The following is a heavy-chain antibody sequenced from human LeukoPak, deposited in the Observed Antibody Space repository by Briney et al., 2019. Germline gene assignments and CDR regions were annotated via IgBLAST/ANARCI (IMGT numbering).Heavy chain of an antibody. J-gene: IGHJ4*02. Sequence: SETLSLTCTVSGGSISSSSHYWGWIRQPPGKGLEWIGSIYYSGSTYYNPSLKSRVTMSVDTSKNQFSLKLSSVTAADTAVYYCTRLPFTYGSSTEGGDFWGQGTLVTVSS. CDR1: GGSISSSSHY. CDR2: IYYSGST. CDR3: TRLPFTYGSSTEGGDF. D-gene: IGHD6-6*01. V-gene: IGHV4-39*01.